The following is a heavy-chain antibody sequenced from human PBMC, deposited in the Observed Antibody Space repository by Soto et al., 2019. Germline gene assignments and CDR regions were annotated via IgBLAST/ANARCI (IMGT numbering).Heavy chain of an antibody. D-gene: IGHD2-2*01. CDR2: INHSGST. V-gene: IGHV4-34*01. CDR3: ARGGYCSSTSCYRGGMDV. Sequence: SETLSLTCAVYGGSFSGYYWSWIRQPPGKGLEWIGEINHSGSTNYNPSLKSRVTISADTSKNQFSLKLSSVTAADTAVYYCARGGYCSSTSCYRGGMDVWGQGTTVTVSS. J-gene: IGHJ6*02. CDR1: GGSFSGYY.